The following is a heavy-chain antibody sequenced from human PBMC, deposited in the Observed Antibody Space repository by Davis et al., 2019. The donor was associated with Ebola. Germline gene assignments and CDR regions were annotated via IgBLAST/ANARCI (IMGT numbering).Heavy chain of an antibody. V-gene: IGHV4-34*01. J-gene: IGHJ6*04. Sequence: MPSETLSLTCAVYGGSCTGYYWNWIRQPPGKGLDWIGDINHSGSTNYTPSLKSRVTISVDMSKNQFSLKLNSVTAADTAVYYCARGSHCSGGSCYSDSYYFYAMDVWGKGTTVTVSS. CDR3: ARGSHCSGGSCYSDSYYFYAMDV. CDR2: INHSGST. D-gene: IGHD2-15*01. CDR1: GGSCTGYY.